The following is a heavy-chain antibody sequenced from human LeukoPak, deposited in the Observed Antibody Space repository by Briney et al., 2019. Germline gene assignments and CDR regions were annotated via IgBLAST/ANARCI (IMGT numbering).Heavy chain of an antibody. J-gene: IGHJ4*02. CDR2: FYYSGDT. CDR1: GDSIRGFY. Sequence: PSETLSLTCNVSGDSIRGFYWGWIRQPPGKGLEWIGYFYYSGDTNYNPALESRVIISVDTSKNQFSLKLSSLTAADTAVYYCARVFGCSSTSCYDYWGQGTLVTVSS. V-gene: IGHV4-59*01. CDR3: ARVFGCSSTSCYDY. D-gene: IGHD2-2*01.